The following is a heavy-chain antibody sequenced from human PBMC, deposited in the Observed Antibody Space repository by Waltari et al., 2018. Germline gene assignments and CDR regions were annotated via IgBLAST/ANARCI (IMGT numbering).Heavy chain of an antibody. CDR3: ARYPSRAVAGTRDWFDP. J-gene: IGHJ5*02. D-gene: IGHD6-19*01. CDR1: GGSISSSNW. CDR2: IYHSGST. V-gene: IGHV4-4*02. Sequence: QVQLQESGPGLVKPSGTLSLTCAVSGGSISSSNWWSWVRQPPGKGLEWIGEIYHSGSTNYNPSLKSRVTISVDKSKNQFSLKLSSVTAADTAVYYCARYPSRAVAGTRDWFDPWGQGTLVTVSS.